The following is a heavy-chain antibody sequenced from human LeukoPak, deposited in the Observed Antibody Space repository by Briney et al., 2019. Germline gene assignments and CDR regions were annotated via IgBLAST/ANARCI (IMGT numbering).Heavy chain of an antibody. CDR2: MNPKTGDT. J-gene: IGHJ6*04. D-gene: IGHD1/OR15-1a*01. Sequence: ASVKVSCKTSGYTFPDFDINWVRQAPGQGLEWMAWMNPKTGDTGFPERFQGRVTMTSNISISTAYLELKSLTSDDTAVYYCARGRRNNFFYHLDVWGKGTTVAISS. CDR1: GYTFPDFD. CDR3: ARGRRNNFFYHLDV. V-gene: IGHV1-8*01.